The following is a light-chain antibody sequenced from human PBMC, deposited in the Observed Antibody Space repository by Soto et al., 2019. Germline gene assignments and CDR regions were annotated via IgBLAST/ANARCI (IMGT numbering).Light chain of an antibody. CDR2: EVS. CDR3: SSYTSSSTRV. Sequence: QSVLTQPPSVSGAPGQRVTISCTGSSSNIGAGYDVHWYQQLPGTAPKLMIYEVSNRPSGVSNRFSGSKSGNTASLTISGLQAEDEADYYCSSYTSSSTRVFGGGTQLTVL. V-gene: IGLV1-40*01. CDR1: SSNIGAGYD. J-gene: IGLJ3*02.